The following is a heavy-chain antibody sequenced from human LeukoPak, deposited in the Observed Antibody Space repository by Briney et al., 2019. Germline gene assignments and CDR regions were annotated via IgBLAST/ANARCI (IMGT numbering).Heavy chain of an antibody. V-gene: IGHV3-23*01. CDR3: AKLTSGYDFDY. CDR1: GFTFSSYG. Sequence: GGTLRLSCAASGFTFSSYGMSWVRQAPGKGLEWVSAISGGGGSTYYADSVKGRFTISRDNSKNTLYLQMNSLRAEDTAVYYCAKLTSGYDFDYWGQGTLVTVSS. D-gene: IGHD5-12*01. J-gene: IGHJ4*02. CDR2: ISGGGGST.